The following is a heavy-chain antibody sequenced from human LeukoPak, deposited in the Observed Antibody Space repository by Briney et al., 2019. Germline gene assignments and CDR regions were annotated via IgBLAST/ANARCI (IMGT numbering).Heavy chain of an antibody. D-gene: IGHD4-17*01. CDR1: GFTFSSYA. CDR2: ISGSGTST. V-gene: IGHV3-23*01. Sequence: GGSLRLSCTASGFTFSSYAMSWVRQGPGKGLEWVSAISGSGTSTYYADSMRGRFTISRDNSKNTLYLQMNSLRAEDTAVYYCAKDNDCGDYLADYWGQGTLVTVSS. J-gene: IGHJ4*02. CDR3: AKDNDCGDYLADY.